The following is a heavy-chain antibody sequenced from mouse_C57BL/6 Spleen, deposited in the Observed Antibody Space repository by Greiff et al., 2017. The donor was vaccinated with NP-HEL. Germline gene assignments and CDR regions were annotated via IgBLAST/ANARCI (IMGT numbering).Heavy chain of an antibody. Sequence: VQLQQPGAELVRPGTSVKLSCKASGYTFTSYWMHWVKQRPGQGLEWIGVIDPSDSYTNYNQKFKGKATLTVDTSSSTAYMQLSSLTSEDSAVYYCVPTGFFDYWGKGTTLTVSS. D-gene: IGHD4-1*02. J-gene: IGHJ2*01. CDR1: GYTFTSYW. CDR3: VPTGFFDY. CDR2: IDPSDSYT. V-gene: IGHV1-59*01.